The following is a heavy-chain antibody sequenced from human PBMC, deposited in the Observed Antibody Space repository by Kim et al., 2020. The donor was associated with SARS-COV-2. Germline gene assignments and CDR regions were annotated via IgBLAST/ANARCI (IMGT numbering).Heavy chain of an antibody. Sequence: GGSLRLSCAASGFTFSSYAMHWVRQAPGKGLAWVSRINSDGGTSCYADSVKGRFTISRDNAKSTLYLQMNSLRAEDTAVYYCASRRYTGTYYYFDYWGEGTLVTVSS. J-gene: IGHJ4*02. CDR3: ASRRYTGTYYYFDY. V-gene: IGHV3-74*01. D-gene: IGHD1-26*01. CDR1: GFTFSSYA. CDR2: INSDGGTS.